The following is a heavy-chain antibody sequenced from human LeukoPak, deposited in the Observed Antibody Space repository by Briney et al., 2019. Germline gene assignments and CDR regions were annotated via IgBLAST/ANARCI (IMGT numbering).Heavy chain of an antibody. CDR2: ISAYNGNT. CDR1: GYTFTSYG. CDR3: ARVIGLAAAYLGASVAGWFDP. V-gene: IGHV1-18*01. D-gene: IGHD4/OR15-4a*01. J-gene: IGHJ5*02. Sequence: ASVKVSCKASGYTFTSYGISWVRQAPGQGLEWMGWISAYNGNTNYAQKLQGRVTMTTDTSTSTAYMELRRRRSDETAGYYCARVIGLAAAYLGASVAGWFDPWGQGTLVTVSS.